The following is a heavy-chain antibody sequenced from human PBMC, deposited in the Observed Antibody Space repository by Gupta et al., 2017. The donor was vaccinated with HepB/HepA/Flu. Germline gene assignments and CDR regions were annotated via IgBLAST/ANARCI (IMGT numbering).Heavy chain of an antibody. Sequence: QVQLVQSGAEVKKPGASVKVSCKVSGYTLTELSMHWVRQAPGKGLEWMGGFDPEDGETIYAQKFQGRVTMTEDTSTDTAYMELSSLRSEDTAVYYCATVPAKACTNGVCYHGGGYWGQGTLVTVSS. D-gene: IGHD2-8*01. CDR1: GYTLTELS. CDR2: FDPEDGET. V-gene: IGHV1-24*01. CDR3: ATVPAKACTNGVCYHGGGY. J-gene: IGHJ4*02.